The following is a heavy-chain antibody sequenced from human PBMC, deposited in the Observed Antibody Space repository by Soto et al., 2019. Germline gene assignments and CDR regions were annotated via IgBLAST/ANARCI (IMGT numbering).Heavy chain of an antibody. D-gene: IGHD3-10*01. CDR1: GFPFTSYG. Sequence: QVQLVESGGGVVQPGRSLRLSCAASGFPFTSYGMHWVREAPGKVLEWVAVISYDGSNKYYADSVKGRFTISRDNSKNTLYLQMNSLRPEDTALYYCVGGQYYFDYRGQGTLVTVSS. CDR3: VGGQYYFDY. CDR2: ISYDGSNK. V-gene: IGHV3-30*03. J-gene: IGHJ4*02.